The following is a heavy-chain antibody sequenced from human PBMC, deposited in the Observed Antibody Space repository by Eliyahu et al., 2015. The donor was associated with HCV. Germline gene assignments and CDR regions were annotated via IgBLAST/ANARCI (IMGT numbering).Heavy chain of an antibody. V-gene: IGHV3-23*01. J-gene: IGHJ6*02. CDR3: AKALYSYNYYGMDV. Sequence: EVQLLESGGGLVQPGGSLRLSCAASGFTFSSHAMSWVHQAPGKGLEWVSTISGSGGSIYYADSVKGRFTISRDNPKNTLYLHMNSLRAEDTAVYYCAKALYSYNYYGMDVWGQGTTVTVSS. CDR2: ISGSGGSI. D-gene: IGHD1-26*01. CDR1: GFTFSSHA.